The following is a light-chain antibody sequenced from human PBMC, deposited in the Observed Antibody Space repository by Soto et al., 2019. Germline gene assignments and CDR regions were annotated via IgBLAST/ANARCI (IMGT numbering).Light chain of an antibody. CDR1: QIVNSDY. CDR2: GAS. Sequence: EIVLTQSPGTLSLSPGERATLSCGASQIVNSDYFAWFQLKPGQAPRLLIYGASRRATGTPDRFSGSGSGTDFTLTINRLEPEDFAMYYCQQYVNSPGTFGQGSRIEIK. V-gene: IGKV3-20*01. J-gene: IGKJ1*01. CDR3: QQYVNSPGT.